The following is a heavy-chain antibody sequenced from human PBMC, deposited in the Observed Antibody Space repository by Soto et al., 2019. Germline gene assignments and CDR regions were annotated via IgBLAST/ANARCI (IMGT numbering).Heavy chain of an antibody. J-gene: IGHJ4*02. D-gene: IGHD6-19*01. V-gene: IGHV4-39*01. Sequence: SETLSLTCKVSGDSISRSRSHWWAWIRQPPGKGLEWIGSLSSTVITTHNPSLFSRFTISVDAPNNKSSLEVTSVPAADTGFYYGARQMSSGLWAFDSWGQGTPVTVSS. CDR1: GDSISRSRSH. CDR3: ARQMSSGLWAFDS. CDR2: LSSTVIT.